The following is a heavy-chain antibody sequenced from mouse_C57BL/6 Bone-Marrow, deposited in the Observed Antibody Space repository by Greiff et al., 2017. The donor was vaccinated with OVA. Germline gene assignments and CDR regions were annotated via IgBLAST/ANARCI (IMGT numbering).Heavy chain of an antibody. CDR2: IRNKANGYTT. CDR1: GFTFTDYY. V-gene: IGHV7-3*01. CDR3: ARTGYYFDY. Sequence: EVKLVESGGGLVQPGGSLSLSCAASGFTFTDYYMSWVRQPPGKALEWLGFIRNKANGYTTEYSASVKGLFTISRDNSQSILYLQMNALRAEDSATYYCARTGYYFDYWGQGTTLTVSS. D-gene: IGHD2-2*01. J-gene: IGHJ2*01.